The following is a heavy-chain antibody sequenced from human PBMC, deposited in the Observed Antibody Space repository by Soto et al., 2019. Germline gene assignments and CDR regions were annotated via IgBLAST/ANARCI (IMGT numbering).Heavy chain of an antibody. D-gene: IGHD2-8*02. CDR1: GFTFSNYD. V-gene: IGHV3-13*01. CDR2: IGAAGDT. Sequence: XGSLRLSCSAAGFTFSNYDMHWVRQAKGKGLEWLSGIGAAGDTFYPGSVSGRFTISRENAKNSLNLQINSLRAGDTAVYFCARGVLGPGDYSYVFDAWGQGTTVTVSS. CDR3: ARGVLGPGDYSYVFDA. J-gene: IGHJ6*02.